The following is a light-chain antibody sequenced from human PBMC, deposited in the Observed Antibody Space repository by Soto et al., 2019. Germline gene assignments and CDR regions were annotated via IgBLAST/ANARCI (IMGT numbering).Light chain of an antibody. CDR2: DVS. J-gene: IGLJ1*01. CDR3: TSYTTSSTLV. CDR1: SSDVGGYNY. Sequence: QSALTQPASVSGSPGQSITISCTGTSSDVGGYNYVSWYQQYPGKAPKLMIYDVSIRPSGVSNRFSGSKSGNTASLTISGLQAEDEADYYCTSYTTSSTLVFGTGTKLTVL. V-gene: IGLV2-14*01.